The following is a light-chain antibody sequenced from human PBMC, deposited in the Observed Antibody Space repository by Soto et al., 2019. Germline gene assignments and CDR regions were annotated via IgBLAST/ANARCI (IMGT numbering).Light chain of an antibody. V-gene: IGLV2-14*01. Sequence: QSVLTQPASVSGSPGQSITISCTGTSSDVGGYNHVSWYQQHPGKAPKFIIYEVTNRPSGVSNRFSGSKSGNTASLIISGLQAEDEADYFCASYTSQNTRVFGGGTKLTVL. J-gene: IGLJ3*02. CDR1: SSDVGGYNH. CDR3: ASYTSQNTRV. CDR2: EVT.